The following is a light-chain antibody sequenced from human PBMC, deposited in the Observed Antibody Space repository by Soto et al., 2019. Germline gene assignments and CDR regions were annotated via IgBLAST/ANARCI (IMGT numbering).Light chain of an antibody. CDR3: QQRSNWPLLT. J-gene: IGKJ4*01. V-gene: IGKV3-11*01. Sequence: EIVLTQSTATLSLSPGERATLSCRASQSVSNYLAWYQQKPGQAPRLLIYDASNRATGIPARFSGSGSGTDFTHTISSLEPEDFAVYYCQQRSNWPLLTFGGGTKVEIK. CDR1: QSVSNY. CDR2: DAS.